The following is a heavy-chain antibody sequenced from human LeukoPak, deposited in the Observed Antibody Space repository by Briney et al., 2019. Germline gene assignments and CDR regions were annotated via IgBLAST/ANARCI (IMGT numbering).Heavy chain of an antibody. CDR3: ARELLGAPTPGAY. CDR1: TVSGSSGNW. Sequence: SETLSLTCALSTVSGSSGNWWSWVRQPPGKGLEWIGEVHKTGKTNYNPSLKTRVTISIDASKNQLSLELTSVTAADAAVYYCARELLGAPTPGAYWGQGTLVTVSS. V-gene: IGHV4-4*02. J-gene: IGHJ4*02. D-gene: IGHD7-27*01. CDR2: VHKTGKT.